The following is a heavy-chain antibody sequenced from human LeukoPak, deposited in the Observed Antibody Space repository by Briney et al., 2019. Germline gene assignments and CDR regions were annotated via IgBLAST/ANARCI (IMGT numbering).Heavy chain of an antibody. CDR3: AREGSDYPDY. CDR1: GFTFSSYT. D-gene: IGHD3-22*01. CDR2: ITSGDGNT. J-gene: IGHJ4*02. Sequence: GGSLRLSCTASGFTFSSYTMTWVRQAPGKGLKWVSTITSGDGNTYYADSVKGRFTVSRDNAKNSLYLQMNSLRAEDTAVYYCAREGSDYPDYWGQGTLVTVSS. V-gene: IGHV3-23*01.